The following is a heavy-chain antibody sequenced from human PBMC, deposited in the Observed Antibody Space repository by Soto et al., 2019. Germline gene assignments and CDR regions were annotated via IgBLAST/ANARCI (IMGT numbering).Heavy chain of an antibody. V-gene: IGHV1-8*01. CDR1: GYTFTSYD. CDR2: MNPNSGNT. J-gene: IGHJ4*02. CDR3: ARGGRDYGDYVVDY. D-gene: IGHD4-17*01. Sequence: GASVKVSCKASGYTFTSYDINWVRQATGQGPEWMGWMNPNSGNTGKFQGRVTMTRNTSISTAYTELSSLKSEDTAVYYCARGGRDYGDYVVDYWGQGTLVTVSS.